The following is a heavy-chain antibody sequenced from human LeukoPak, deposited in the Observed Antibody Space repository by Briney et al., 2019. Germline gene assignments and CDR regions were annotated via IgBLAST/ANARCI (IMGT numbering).Heavy chain of an antibody. J-gene: IGHJ4*02. V-gene: IGHV5-51*01. Sequence: GESLKISCKGSGYTFTNYWIGWVRQMPGKGLEWMGITYPGDSDTRYSPSFQGQVTISADKSISTAYLQWRSLKASDTAMYYCARQGSSWHSPLGYWGQGTLVTVSS. CDR2: TYPGDSDT. CDR1: GYTFTNYW. D-gene: IGHD6-13*01. CDR3: ARQGSSWHSPLGY.